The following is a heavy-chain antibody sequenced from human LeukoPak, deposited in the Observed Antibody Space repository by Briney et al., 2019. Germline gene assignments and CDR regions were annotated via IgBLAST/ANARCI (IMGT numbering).Heavy chain of an antibody. V-gene: IGHV4-59*02. CDR3: ARGGDYLFDY. D-gene: IGHD4-17*01. J-gene: IGHJ4*02. CDR1: GFTVSSNY. CDR2: IYYSGST. Sequence: PGGSLGLSCAASGFTVSSNYMSWVRQPPGKGLEWIGSIYYSGSTYYNPSLKSRVTISVDTSKNQFSLKLRSVTAADTAVYYCARGGDYLFDYWGQGTLVTVSS.